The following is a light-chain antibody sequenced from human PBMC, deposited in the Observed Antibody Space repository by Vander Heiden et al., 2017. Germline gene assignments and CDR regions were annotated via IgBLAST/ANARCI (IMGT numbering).Light chain of an antibody. J-gene: IGKJ4*01. V-gene: IGKV3-20*01. Sequence: EIVLTQSPGTLSLSPGERATLSCRASQSVSSSYLAWYQQKPGQAPRLLIYGASSRATGIPDRFSGSGSGTDFTLTISRLEPEDFAVYYCQQDCSSPHTFGGGTKVEIK. CDR2: GAS. CDR1: QSVSSSY. CDR3: QQDCSSPHT.